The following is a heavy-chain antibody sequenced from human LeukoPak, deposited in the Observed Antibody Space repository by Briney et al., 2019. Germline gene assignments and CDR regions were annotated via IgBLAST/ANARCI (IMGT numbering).Heavy chain of an antibody. CDR3: ARSEYQLPNFQH. CDR2: IYYSGST. D-gene: IGHD2-2*01. Sequence: GSLRLSCAASGFTFSDYYMSWIRQAPGKGLEWIGYIYYSGSTNYNPSLKSRVTISVDTSKNQFSLKLSSVTAADTAVYYCARSEYQLPNFQHWGQGTLVTVSS. J-gene: IGHJ1*01. V-gene: IGHV4-59*01. CDR1: GFTFSDYY.